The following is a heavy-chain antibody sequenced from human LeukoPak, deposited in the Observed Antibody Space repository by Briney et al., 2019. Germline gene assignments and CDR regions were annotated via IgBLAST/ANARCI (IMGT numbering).Heavy chain of an antibody. CDR1: GYTFSSYA. CDR2: IRSSSSNI. D-gene: IGHD2-21*01. CDR3: ATDAGPYCGGDCYYAFYI. Sequence: GGSLTLSCAASGYTFSSYAMNWVPEAPGKGLEGVFYIRSSSSNIYYGDPVEGRFNIPRDHAKNSLYLQMNSLRAEVTAVYYCATDAGPYCGGDCYYAFYIWGQGTMVTVS. J-gene: IGHJ3*02. V-gene: IGHV3-48*01.